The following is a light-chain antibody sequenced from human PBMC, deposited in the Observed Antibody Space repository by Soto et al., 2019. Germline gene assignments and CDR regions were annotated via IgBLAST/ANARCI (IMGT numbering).Light chain of an antibody. CDR1: QSVSRY. CDR2: DAS. V-gene: IGKV3-11*01. CDR3: QHRSNWPPRIT. Sequence: DIVLTRSPATLSLSPGERATLSCRASQSVSRYLAWYQQKPGQAPRLLIYDASNRATGIPARFSGSGSGTDFTLTISSLEPEDFAVSYCQHRSNWPPRITFGQGTRLEIK. J-gene: IGKJ5*01.